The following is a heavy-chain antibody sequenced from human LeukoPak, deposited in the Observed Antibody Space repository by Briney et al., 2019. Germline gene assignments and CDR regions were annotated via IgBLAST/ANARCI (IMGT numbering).Heavy chain of an antibody. J-gene: IGHJ6*02. CDR3: ARSSDSSSWYPSYYYYYGMDV. V-gene: IGHV4-59*08. CDR2: ISYSGSV. D-gene: IGHD6-13*01. Sequence: SDTLSLTCTVSSGSITNDYWTWIRQPPGKGLEWIGYISYSGSVNYNPSLKTRVTMSLDTSRNQFSVNLKSVTAADTAMYYCARSSDSSSWYPSYYYYYGMDVWGQGTTVTVSS. CDR1: SGSITNDY.